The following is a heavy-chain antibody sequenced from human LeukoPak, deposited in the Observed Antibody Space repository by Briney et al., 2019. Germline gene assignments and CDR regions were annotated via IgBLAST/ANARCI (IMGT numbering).Heavy chain of an antibody. D-gene: IGHD6-13*01. CDR1: GYSISSGYY. J-gene: IGHJ6*03. CDR3: ARRVAAAGGDYYMDV. V-gene: IGHV4-38-2*02. CDR2: IYHSGST. Sequence: SETLSLTCTVSGYSISSGYYWGWIRQPPGKGLEWIGSIYHSGSTYYNPSLKSRVTISVDTSKNQFSLKLSSVTAADTAVYYCARRVAAAGGDYYMDVWGKGTTVTVSS.